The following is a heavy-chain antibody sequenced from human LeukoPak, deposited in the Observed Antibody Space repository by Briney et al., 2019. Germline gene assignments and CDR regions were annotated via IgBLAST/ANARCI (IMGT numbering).Heavy chain of an antibody. CDR1: GDSINSSSYY. CDR2: IYYSGST. V-gene: IGHV4-61*05. D-gene: IGHD6-19*01. Sequence: PSETLSLTFTVSGDSINSSSYYWGWIRQPPGKGLEWIGYIYYSGSTNYNPSLKSRVTISVDTSKNQFSLKLSSVTAADTAVYYCGRGGGSGWFVDYWGQGILVTVSS. J-gene: IGHJ4*02. CDR3: GRGGGSGWFVDY.